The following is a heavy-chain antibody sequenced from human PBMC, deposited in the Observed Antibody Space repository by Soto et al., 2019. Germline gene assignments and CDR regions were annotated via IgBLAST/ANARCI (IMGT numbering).Heavy chain of an antibody. D-gene: IGHD3-3*01. CDR3: ARDASYYSLWSGYYPSRNGMDV. Sequence: QERLVQSGAEVRKPGSSVKVSCKVTGGTSTRYAINWVRQAPGQGLEWMGGIVPMFGTSKYAQKFQGRVTITADTSTNIAYMELRSLRSEDTAVYYCARDASYYSLWSGYYPSRNGMDVWGQGTTVTVSS. J-gene: IGHJ6*02. CDR2: IVPMFGTS. CDR1: GGTSTRYA. V-gene: IGHV1-69*06.